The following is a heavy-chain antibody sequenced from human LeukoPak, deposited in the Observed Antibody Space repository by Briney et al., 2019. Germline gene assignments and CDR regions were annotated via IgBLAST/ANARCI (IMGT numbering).Heavy chain of an antibody. Sequence: PGGSLRLSCAASGFSFDDYAMHWVRQAPGKGLEWVSGTSWNSGSIGYADSVKGRFTISRDNSKNTLYLQMNSLRAEDTAVYYCAREEYSYGYFDYWGQGTLVTVSS. CDR2: TSWNSGSI. CDR1: GFSFDDYA. D-gene: IGHD5-18*01. J-gene: IGHJ4*02. V-gene: IGHV3-9*01. CDR3: AREEYSYGYFDY.